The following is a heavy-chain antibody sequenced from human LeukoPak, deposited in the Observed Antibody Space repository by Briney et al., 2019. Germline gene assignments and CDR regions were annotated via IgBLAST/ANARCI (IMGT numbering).Heavy chain of an antibody. CDR1: GGSFSGYY. V-gene: IGHV4-34*01. Sequence: PSETLSLTCAVYGGSFSGYYWSWIRQPPGEGLEWIGEINHSGSTNYNPSLKSRVTISVDTSKNQFSLKLSSVTAADTAVYYCARGRSTMVRGVIIFYFDYWGQGTLVTVSS. CDR3: ARGRSTMVRGVIIFYFDY. CDR2: INHSGST. J-gene: IGHJ4*02. D-gene: IGHD3-10*01.